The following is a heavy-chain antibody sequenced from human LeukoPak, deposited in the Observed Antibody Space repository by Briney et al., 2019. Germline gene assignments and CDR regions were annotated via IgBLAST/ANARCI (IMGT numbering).Heavy chain of an antibody. D-gene: IGHD4-11*01. CDR3: ARGGLGGITAYSNYLFDY. Sequence: SETLSLTCTVSGGSISNYYWSWIRQPPGEGLEWIGYIYYSGSTNYNPSLRSRVTISIDKSKNQFSLSLTSVTAADTAVYYCARGGLGGITAYSNYLFDYWGQGTLVTVSS. V-gene: IGHV4-59*08. CDR2: IYYSGST. CDR1: GGSISNYY. J-gene: IGHJ4*02.